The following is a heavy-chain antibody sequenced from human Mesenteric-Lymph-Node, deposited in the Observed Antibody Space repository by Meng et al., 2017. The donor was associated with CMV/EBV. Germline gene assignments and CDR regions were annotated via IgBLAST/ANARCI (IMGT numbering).Heavy chain of an antibody. CDR2: IYYSGST. D-gene: IGHD3-22*01. CDR3: ARDSYHDTSGYYNPFDY. V-gene: IGHV4-61*01. J-gene: IGHJ4*02. CDR1: GGSVSSGTYY. Sequence: SETLSLTCTVSGGSVSSGTYYWSWIRQPPGKGLEWIGYIYYSGSTDYNPSLKSRVTISVDTSKNQFSLKLTSVTAADTAVYFCARDSYHDTSGYYNPFDYWGQGTLVTVSS.